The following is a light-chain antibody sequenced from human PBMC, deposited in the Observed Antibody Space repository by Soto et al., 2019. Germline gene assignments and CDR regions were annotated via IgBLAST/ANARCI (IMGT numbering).Light chain of an antibody. CDR1: QSVSFY. Sequence: EIVLTQSPVTLSLSPGDRATLSCRASQSVSFYLAWFQQKPGQAPRLLIYDASNRANGIPARFSGSGSGTDFTLTISCLEPEDFSVYSGQQRYHYVTFGGETKVDIK. V-gene: IGKV3-11*01. CDR3: QQRYHYVT. CDR2: DAS. J-gene: IGKJ4*01.